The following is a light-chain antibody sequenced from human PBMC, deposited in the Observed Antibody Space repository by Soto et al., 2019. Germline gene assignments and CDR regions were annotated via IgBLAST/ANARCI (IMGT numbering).Light chain of an antibody. J-gene: IGLJ1*01. CDR2: SNN. CDR3: AAWDDSLNGRHV. V-gene: IGLV1-44*01. CDR1: SSHIGSNT. Sequence: QSVLTQTPSASGTPGQRVIISCSGSSSHIGSNTVNWYQQLPGTAPKLLIYSNNQRPSGVPDRFSGSKSGTSASLAISGLLSQDEADYYCAAWDDSLNGRHVFGTGTKVTVL.